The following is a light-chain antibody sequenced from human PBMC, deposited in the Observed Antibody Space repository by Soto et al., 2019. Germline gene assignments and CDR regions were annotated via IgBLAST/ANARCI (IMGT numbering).Light chain of an antibody. V-gene: IGKV1-8*01. CDR3: QQYYSYPLT. CDR2: AAS. Sequence: AIRMTQSPSSLSASTGDRVTITCRASQGISSYLAWYQQKPGKAPKLLIYAASTLQSGVPSRFSGSGSGTDFTLTISCLQXXXFATYYCQQYYSYPLTFGGGTKVDIK. CDR1: QGISSY. J-gene: IGKJ4*01.